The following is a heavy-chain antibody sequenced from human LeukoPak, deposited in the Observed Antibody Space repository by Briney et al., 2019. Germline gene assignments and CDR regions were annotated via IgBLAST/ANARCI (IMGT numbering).Heavy chain of an antibody. D-gene: IGHD2/OR15-2a*01. Sequence: QPGGSLRLSCAASGFTFSSYAMSWVRQAPGKGLEWVSAISGSGGSTYYADSVKGRFTISRDNSKNTLYLQMNSLRAEDTAVYYCARERLIADSYGMDVWGQGTTVTVSS. V-gene: IGHV3-23*01. J-gene: IGHJ6*02. CDR3: ARERLIADSYGMDV. CDR1: GFTFSSYA. CDR2: ISGSGGST.